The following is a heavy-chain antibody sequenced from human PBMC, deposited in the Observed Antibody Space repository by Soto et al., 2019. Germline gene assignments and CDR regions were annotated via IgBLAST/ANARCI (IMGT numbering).Heavy chain of an antibody. V-gene: IGHV1-69*02. D-gene: IGHD3-10*01. CDR3: ATSYGSGYRAFDY. Sequence: QVQLVQSGAEVKRPGSSVKVSCKASGDTFSFYSINWVRQAPGLGLEWMGRVNPILSLSNYAQRFQGRGTMTADKSTSTAYMVISSLRPEDTAIYYCATSYGSGYRAFDYWGQGAQVIVSS. CDR1: GDTFSFYS. J-gene: IGHJ4*02. CDR2: VNPILSLS.